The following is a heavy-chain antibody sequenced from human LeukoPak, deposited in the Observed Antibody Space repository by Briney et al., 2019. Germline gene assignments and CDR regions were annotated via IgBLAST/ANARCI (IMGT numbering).Heavy chain of an antibody. Sequence: GGSLRLSCAASGFTFSNAWMTSVREAPGKGLEWVGRIKTKTDGGTTDYAAPVKGRFTISRDDSKNTLYLQMNTLKTEDTAVCYCTTASTLWFGELGVLWGQGTLVTVSS. CDR1: GFTFSNAW. D-gene: IGHD3-10*01. V-gene: IGHV3-15*01. CDR3: TTASTLWFGELGVL. J-gene: IGHJ4*02. CDR2: IKTKTDGGTT.